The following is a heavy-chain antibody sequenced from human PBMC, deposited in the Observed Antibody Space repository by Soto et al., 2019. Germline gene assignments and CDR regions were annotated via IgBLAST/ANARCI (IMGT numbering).Heavy chain of an antibody. CDR2: IIPSFGTA. CDR3: ARAGAAISFNYYGMDV. V-gene: IGHV1-69*13. Sequence: GASVKVSCKASGGTFSSYAISWLRQAPGHGLEWVGGIIPSFGTANYAQKFQGRVTITADESTSIAFMELNILRSEDTAVYYCARAGAAISFNYYGMDVWGQGTTVTVSS. D-gene: IGHD2-2*02. J-gene: IGHJ6*02. CDR1: GGTFSSYA.